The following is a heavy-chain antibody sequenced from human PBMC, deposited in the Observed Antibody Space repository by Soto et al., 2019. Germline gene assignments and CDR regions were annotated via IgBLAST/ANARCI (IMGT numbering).Heavy chain of an antibody. CDR3: ARVGSASMIVVVIADY. V-gene: IGHV3-49*03. CDR1: GFTFGDYA. J-gene: IGHJ4*02. Sequence: GGSLRLSCTTSGFTFGDYAMSLFRQAPGKGLEWVGFIRSKAYGGTTQYAASVKGRFTISRDDSKSIAYLQMNSLKTEDTAVYYCARVGSASMIVVVIADYWGEGTLVTVSS. D-gene: IGHD3-22*01. CDR2: IRSKAYGGTT.